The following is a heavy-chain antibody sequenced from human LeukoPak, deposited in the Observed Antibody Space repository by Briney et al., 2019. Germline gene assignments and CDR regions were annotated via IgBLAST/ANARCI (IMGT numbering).Heavy chain of an antibody. CDR2: ISYDGSKK. CDR3: AKEKSYYYDSSSFDY. Sequence: GGSLRLSCAASGFTFSSYAMHWVRQASGKGLEWVAVISYDGSKKYYADSVKGRFTISRDNSKNTLYLQMNSLRAEDTAVYYCAKEKSYYYDSSSFDYWGQGTLVTVSS. CDR1: GFTFSSYA. D-gene: IGHD3-22*01. J-gene: IGHJ4*02. V-gene: IGHV3-30*04.